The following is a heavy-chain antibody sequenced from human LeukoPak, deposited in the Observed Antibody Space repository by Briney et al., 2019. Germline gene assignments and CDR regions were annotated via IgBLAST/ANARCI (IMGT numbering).Heavy chain of an antibody. CDR3: ARDLIAVAVTHRFDP. V-gene: IGHV3-48*03. J-gene: IGHJ5*02. Sequence: GGSLRLSCAASGFTFSSYEMNWVRQAPGKGLEWVSYISSSGSTIYYADSVKGRFTISRDNAKNSLYLQMNSLRAEDTAVYYCARDLIAVAVTHRFDPWGQGTLVTVSS. D-gene: IGHD6-19*01. CDR2: ISSSGSTI. CDR1: GFTFSSYE.